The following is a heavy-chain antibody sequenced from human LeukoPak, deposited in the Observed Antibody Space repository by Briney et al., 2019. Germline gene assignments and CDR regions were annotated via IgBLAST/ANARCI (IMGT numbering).Heavy chain of an antibody. D-gene: IGHD2-2*02. CDR2: IKQDGTAK. CDR1: GFTFSSYS. J-gene: IGHJ4*02. Sequence: GGSLRLSCAASGFTFSSYSMNGVRQAPGKGLEWVANIKQDGTAKYYVDSVKGRFTMSRDNDKNSLYLQMNSLRVEDTAVYYCARDSTSDTLGYWGQGTLVTVSS. V-gene: IGHV3-7*01. CDR3: ARDSTSDTLGY.